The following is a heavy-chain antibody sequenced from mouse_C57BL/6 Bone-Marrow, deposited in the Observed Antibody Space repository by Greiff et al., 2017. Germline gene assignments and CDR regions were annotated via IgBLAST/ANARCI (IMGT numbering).Heavy chain of an antibody. J-gene: IGHJ3*01. CDR2: ILPGSGST. Sequence: VQLQQSGAGLMKPGASVKLSCKATGYTFTGYWIEWVKQRPGHGLEWIGEILPGSGSTNYNEKFKGKATFTADTSSNTAYMKLSSLTTEDSAIYYCARKSDYDYDEFAYWGQGTLVTVSA. D-gene: IGHD2-4*01. V-gene: IGHV1-9*01. CDR1: GYTFTGYW. CDR3: ARKSDYDYDEFAY.